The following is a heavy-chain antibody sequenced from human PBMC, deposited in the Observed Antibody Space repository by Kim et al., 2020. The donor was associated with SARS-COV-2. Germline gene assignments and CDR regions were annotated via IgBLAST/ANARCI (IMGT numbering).Heavy chain of an antibody. V-gene: IGHV1-3*01. CDR3: ARDGAGADHYCYMDV. Sequence: ASVKVSCKASGYIFTSYLIHWVRQAPGQRLEWMGWINADNGNTKYSQKLQGRVTITRDTSASTVYMELSSLRSQDTAVYYCARDGAGADHYCYMDVCGKG. CDR2: INADNGNT. J-gene: IGHJ6*03. CDR1: GYIFTSYL. D-gene: IGHD2-15*01.